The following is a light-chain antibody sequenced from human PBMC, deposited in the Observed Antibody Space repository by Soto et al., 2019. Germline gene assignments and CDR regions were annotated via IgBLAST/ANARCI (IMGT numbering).Light chain of an antibody. CDR3: QQYNNWPLT. J-gene: IGKJ5*01. CDR2: GAS. Sequence: EKVMTQSPATLSVSPGERATLSCRASQSVSSNLAWYQQKPGQAPRLLIYGASSRATGIPVRFSGSGSGTEFTLTISSLQSEHFAVYYCQQYNNWPLTFGQGTRLEI. CDR1: QSVSSN. V-gene: IGKV3-15*01.